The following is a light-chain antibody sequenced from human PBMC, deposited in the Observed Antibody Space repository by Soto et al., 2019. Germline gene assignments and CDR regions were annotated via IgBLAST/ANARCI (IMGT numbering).Light chain of an antibody. CDR1: QSISTW. Sequence: DTQMTQSPSTLSASVGDTVTITCRASQSISTWLAWYQQKPGKAPKLLIQKASSLESGVPSRFSGSGSGTEFTLTISSLQPDDFATYHCQQYSNYWTFGQGTKVEVK. V-gene: IGKV1-5*03. CDR3: QQYSNYWT. CDR2: KAS. J-gene: IGKJ1*01.